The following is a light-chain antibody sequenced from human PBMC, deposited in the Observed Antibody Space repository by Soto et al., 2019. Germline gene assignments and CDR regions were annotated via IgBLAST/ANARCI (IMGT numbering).Light chain of an antibody. J-gene: IGKJ1*01. CDR2: DAS. Sequence: DIVLTQSPATLSLSPGERATLSCRASQSVSSYLAWYQQKPGQAPRLLIYDASNRATGIPPRFSGSGSGTDFTLPISSLEPEDCSVYYCQQRSNWPWPFGQGTKVQIK. V-gene: IGKV3-11*01. CDR1: QSVSSY. CDR3: QQRSNWPWP.